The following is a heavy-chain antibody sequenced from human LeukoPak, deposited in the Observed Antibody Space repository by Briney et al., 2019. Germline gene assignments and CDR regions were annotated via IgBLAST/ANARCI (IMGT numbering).Heavy chain of an antibody. V-gene: IGHV4-4*07. CDR2: IYTSGST. D-gene: IGHD6-13*01. CDR3: ARDSGSSSWDYYFDY. Sequence: SETLSLTCTVSGGSISSYYWSWIRQPVGKGLEWIGRIYTSGSTNYNPSLKSRVTMSVDTSKNQFSLKLSSVTAADTAVYYCARDSGSSSWDYYFDYWGQGTLVTVSS. CDR1: GGSISSYY. J-gene: IGHJ4*02.